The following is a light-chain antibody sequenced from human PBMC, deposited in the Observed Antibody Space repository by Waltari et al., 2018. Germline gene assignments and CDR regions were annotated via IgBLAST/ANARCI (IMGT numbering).Light chain of an antibody. CDR2: QDS. V-gene: IGLV3-1*01. CDR3: QAWDSNTHVV. CDR1: ELGEKS. Sequence: SYELTQPPSVSVSPGQTASITCPGSELGEKSVCWYQQKPGQSPVLVISQDSTRPSGIPERFSGSNSGNTATLTISGPQAIDEADYYCQAWDSNTHVVFGGGTKLTVL. J-gene: IGLJ2*01.